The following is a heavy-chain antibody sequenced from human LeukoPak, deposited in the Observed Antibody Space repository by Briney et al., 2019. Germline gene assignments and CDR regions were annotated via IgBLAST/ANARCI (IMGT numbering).Heavy chain of an antibody. Sequence: GGSLRLSCAASGFTVSSNYMSWVRQAPGKGLEWVSVTYSGGSTYYADSVKGRFTISRDNSKNTLYLQMNSLRAEDTAVYYCAKSSYPPYQFDYWGQGTLVTVSS. CDR2: TYSGGST. CDR1: GFTVSSNY. V-gene: IGHV3-66*01. CDR3: AKSSYPPYQFDY. D-gene: IGHD2-2*01. J-gene: IGHJ4*02.